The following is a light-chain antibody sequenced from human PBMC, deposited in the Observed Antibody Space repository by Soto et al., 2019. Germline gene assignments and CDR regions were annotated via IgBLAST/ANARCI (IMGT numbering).Light chain of an antibody. J-gene: IGKJ4*01. CDR1: QGVTRW. CDR3: QQANTFPFT. V-gene: IGKV1-12*02. Sequence: DIQLTQSPSSVSASIGDRVTMTCRASQGVTRWLACYQQKPGRAPKLLLYAASSLQAGVPSRFSAGGFGTDSTLTISSLQPEDFVNYYDQQANTFPFTFGGGTKVEIK. CDR2: AAS.